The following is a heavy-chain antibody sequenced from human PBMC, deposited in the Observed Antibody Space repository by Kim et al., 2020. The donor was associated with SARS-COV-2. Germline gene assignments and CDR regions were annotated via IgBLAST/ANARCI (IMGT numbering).Heavy chain of an antibody. Sequence: SETLSLTCTVSGGSISSSSYYWGWIRQPPGKGLEWIGSIYYSGSTYYNPSLKSRVTISVDTSKNQFSLKLSSVTAADTAVYYCATEIEVAGNYYYYYGMDVWGQGTTVTVSS. CDR2: IYYSGST. V-gene: IGHV4-39*02. CDR3: ATEIEVAGNYYYYYGMDV. CDR1: GGSISSSSYY. D-gene: IGHD6-19*01. J-gene: IGHJ6*02.